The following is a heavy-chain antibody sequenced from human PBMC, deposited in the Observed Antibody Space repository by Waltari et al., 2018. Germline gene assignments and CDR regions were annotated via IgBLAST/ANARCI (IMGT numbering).Heavy chain of an antibody. Sequence: QVQLQESGPGLVKPSETLSLTCTVSGGSISSYYWSWIRQPPGKGLEWIGYIYYSGSTNYNPPLKSRVTISVYTSKNQFSLKLSSVTAADTAVYYCAGNYYDSSGYYYGYYYYYMDVWGKGTTVTVSS. D-gene: IGHD3-22*01. CDR2: IYYSGST. J-gene: IGHJ6*03. V-gene: IGHV4-59*01. CDR3: AGNYYDSSGYYYGYYYYYMDV. CDR1: GGSISSYY.